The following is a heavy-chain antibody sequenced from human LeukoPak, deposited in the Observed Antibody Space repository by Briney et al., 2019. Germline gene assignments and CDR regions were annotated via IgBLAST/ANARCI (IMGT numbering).Heavy chain of an antibody. CDR2: ISSSSSYI. D-gene: IGHD3-22*01. V-gene: IGHV3-21*01. Sequence: GGSLRLSCAASGFTFSSYSMNWVRQAPGKGLEWVSSISSSSSYIYYADSVKGRFTISRDNAKNSLYLQMNSLRAEDTAVYYCARDDDSSGYYQDYWGQGTLVTVSS. CDR3: ARDDDSSGYYQDY. J-gene: IGHJ4*02. CDR1: GFTFSSYS.